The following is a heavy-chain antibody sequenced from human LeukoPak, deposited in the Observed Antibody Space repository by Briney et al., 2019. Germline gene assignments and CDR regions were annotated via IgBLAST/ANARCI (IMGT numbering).Heavy chain of an antibody. J-gene: IGHJ3*02. D-gene: IGHD3-22*01. Sequence: PSETLSLTCTVSGGSISSYYWSWIRQPPGKGLEWIGYIYDSGSTNYNPSLKSRVTMSVDTSKNQFSLKLSSVTAADTAVYYCARVSRVDSSGYYGAFDIWGQGTMVTVSS. CDR2: IYDSGST. CDR3: ARVSRVDSSGYYGAFDI. CDR1: GGSISSYY. V-gene: IGHV4-59*12.